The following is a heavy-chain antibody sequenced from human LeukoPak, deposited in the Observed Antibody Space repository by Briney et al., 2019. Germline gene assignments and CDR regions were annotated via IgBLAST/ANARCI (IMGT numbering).Heavy chain of an antibody. CDR1: GFTFSSYA. Sequence: GRSLRLSCAASGFTFSSYAMHWVRQAPGKGLEWVAVISYDGSNKYYADSVKGRFTIPRDNSKNTLYLQMNSLRAEDTAVYYCARDQGRSYDSSGYYTFDYWGQGTLVTVSS. CDR2: ISYDGSNK. CDR3: ARDQGRSYDSSGYYTFDY. J-gene: IGHJ4*02. D-gene: IGHD3-22*01. V-gene: IGHV3-30*07.